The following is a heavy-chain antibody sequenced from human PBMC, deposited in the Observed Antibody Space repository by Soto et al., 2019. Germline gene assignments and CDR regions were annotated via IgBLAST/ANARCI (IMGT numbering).Heavy chain of an antibody. V-gene: IGHV3-21*01. D-gene: IGHD3-10*01. CDR3: ARVKGTLYNYGPGFDY. Sequence: GGSLRLSCAASGFTISSYNMNWVRQAPGKGLEWVSGMSSRTSHIFYAESVKGRFTISRDNAKDSLYLQMNSLRDEDTAVYYCARVKGTLYNYGPGFDYWGQGTLVTVSS. CDR1: GFTISSYN. CDR2: MSSRTSHI. J-gene: IGHJ4*02.